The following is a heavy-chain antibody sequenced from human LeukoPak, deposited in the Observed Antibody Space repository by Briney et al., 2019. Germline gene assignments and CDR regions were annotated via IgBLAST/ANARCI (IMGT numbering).Heavy chain of an antibody. Sequence: GGSLRLSCAASGFTFSDHYMDWVRQAPGKGLEWVGRTRNKANSYTTEYAASVKGRFTISRDDSKNSLYLQMNSLKTEDTAVYYCTSLYGSGKRWVDPWGQGTLVTVSS. CDR3: TSLYGSGKRWVDP. J-gene: IGHJ5*02. CDR2: TRNKANSYTT. D-gene: IGHD3-10*01. V-gene: IGHV3-72*01. CDR1: GFTFSDHY.